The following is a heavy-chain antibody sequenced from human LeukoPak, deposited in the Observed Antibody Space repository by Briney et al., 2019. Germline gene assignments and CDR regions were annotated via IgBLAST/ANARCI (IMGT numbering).Heavy chain of an antibody. D-gene: IGHD3-10*01. CDR2: ISYDGSNK. CDR1: GFTFSSYG. CDR3: AKSVWFGDLDY. J-gene: IGHJ4*02. V-gene: IGHV3-30*18. Sequence: GGSLRLSCAASGFTFSSYGVHWVRQAPGKGLEWVAVISYDGSNKYYADSVKGRFTISRDNSKNTLYLQMNSLRAEDTAVYYCAKSVWFGDLDYWGQGTLVTVSS.